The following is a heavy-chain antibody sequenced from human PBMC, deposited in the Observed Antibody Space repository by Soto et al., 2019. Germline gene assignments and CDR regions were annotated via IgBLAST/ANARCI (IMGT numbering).Heavy chain of an antibody. V-gene: IGHV2-5*01. Sequence: QITLRESGPPLVKPTQTLTLTCTFSGFSLTTSGVGVGWFRQPPGQGLQWLALIYWNGHERYSPSLNNRVIVTKDTSKNQVILTMTNVDPVDTASYCCAHELSLYYDVMDVWGQGTNVTVSS. J-gene: IGHJ6*02. CDR1: GFSLTTSGVG. D-gene: IGHD3-3*01. CDR3: AHELSLYYDVMDV. CDR2: IYWNGHE.